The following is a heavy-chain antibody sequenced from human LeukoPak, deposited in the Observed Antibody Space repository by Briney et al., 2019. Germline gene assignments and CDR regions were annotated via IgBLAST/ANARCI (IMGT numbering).Heavy chain of an antibody. CDR3: KATTNDAFDI. D-gene: IGHD5-24*01. CDR1: GFTFSGSA. Sequence: GGSLRLSCAASGFTFSGSAMHWVRQASGKGLEWVGRIRSKANSYATAYAASVKGRFTISRDDSKNTAYLQMNSLKTEDTAVYYCKATTNDAFDIWGQGTMVTVSS. CDR2: IRSKANSYAT. J-gene: IGHJ3*02. V-gene: IGHV3-73*01.